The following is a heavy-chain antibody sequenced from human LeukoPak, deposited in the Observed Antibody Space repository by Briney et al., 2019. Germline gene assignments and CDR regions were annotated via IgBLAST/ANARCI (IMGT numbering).Heavy chain of an antibody. V-gene: IGHV4-30-2*01. CDR1: GGSISSGNNY. CDR3: ARDDGRFQNHY. CDR2: IYHSGST. J-gene: IGHJ4*02. D-gene: IGHD1-26*01. Sequence: PSETLSLTCSVSGGSISSGNNYWTWVRQPPGKGLEWIGYIYHSGSTYYNPSLKSRVTISVDRSKNQFSLKLSSVTAADTAVYYCARDDGRFQNHYWGQGTLVTVSS.